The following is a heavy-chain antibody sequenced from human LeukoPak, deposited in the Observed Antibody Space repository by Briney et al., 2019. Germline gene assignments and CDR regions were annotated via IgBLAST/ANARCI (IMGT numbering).Heavy chain of an antibody. CDR1: GGSFSGYY. J-gene: IGHJ4*02. CDR3: AREDGSLSYFDY. D-gene: IGHD1-26*01. CDR2: INHSGST. Sequence: SETLSLTCAVYGGSFSGYYWSWIRQPPGKGLEWIGEINHSGSTNYNPSLKSRVTISVDTSKNQFSLKLSSVTAADTAVYYCAREDGSLSYFDYWGQGTLVTVSS. V-gene: IGHV4-34*01.